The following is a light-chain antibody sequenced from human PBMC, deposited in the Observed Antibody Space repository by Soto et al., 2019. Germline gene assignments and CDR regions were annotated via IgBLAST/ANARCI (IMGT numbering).Light chain of an antibody. J-gene: IGKJ4*01. CDR2: KAS. CDR1: QSISRW. CDR3: QQYNSYPLT. Sequence: DIQMTQFPSTLSASVGDRVTITCRASQSISRWLAWHQQKPGKAPEVLIYKASTLESGVPSRFSGSGSGTEFTLTISSLQPDDFATYYCQQYNSYPLTFGGGTKVELK. V-gene: IGKV1-5*03.